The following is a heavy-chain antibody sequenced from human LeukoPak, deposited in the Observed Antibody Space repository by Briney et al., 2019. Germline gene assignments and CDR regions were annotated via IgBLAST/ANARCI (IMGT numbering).Heavy chain of an antibody. CDR3: ARRVNWNYGNNWFDP. CDR2: IYTSGST. J-gene: IGHJ5*02. D-gene: IGHD1-7*01. V-gene: IGHV4-4*09. Sequence: SETLSLTCIVSGGSISSYYWSWIRQPPGQGLERIGYIYTSGSTNYNPSLKSRVTISVDTSKNQFSLKLSSVTAAATAVYYCARRVNWNYGNNWFDPWGQGTLVTVSS. CDR1: GGSISSYY.